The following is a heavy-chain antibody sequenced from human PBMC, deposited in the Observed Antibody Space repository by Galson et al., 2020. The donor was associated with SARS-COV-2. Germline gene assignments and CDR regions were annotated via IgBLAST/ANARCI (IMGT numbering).Heavy chain of an antibody. CDR2: VYPSGTT. V-gene: IGHV4-38-2*02. Sequence: SETLSLTCTVSGYSVSTTNYWGWLRQPPGRGLEWIGSVYPSGTTYYNPSLKSRVTISVDTSKNQFSLRLDSVTAADTALYYCARQGVNMIVLVTVPGWYFDLWGRGTLVTVSS. CDR3: ARQGVNMIVLVTVPGWYFDL. J-gene: IGHJ2*01. D-gene: IGHD3-22*01. CDR1: GYSVSTTNY.